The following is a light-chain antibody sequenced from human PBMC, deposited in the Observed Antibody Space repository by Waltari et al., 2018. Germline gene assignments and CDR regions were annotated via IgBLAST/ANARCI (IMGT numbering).Light chain of an antibody. CDR1: SSDIGGYNY. Sequence: QAALTQPRSVSGSPGQSVTISCTGTSSDIGGYNYVSWYQQHPGTAPKLMIYEVNKRPSGVSDRFSGSKSCNTASLTISGLQADDEADYYCTSYAGSNTFLFGGGTRLTVL. J-gene: IGLJ2*01. V-gene: IGLV2-11*01. CDR2: EVN. CDR3: TSYAGSNTFL.